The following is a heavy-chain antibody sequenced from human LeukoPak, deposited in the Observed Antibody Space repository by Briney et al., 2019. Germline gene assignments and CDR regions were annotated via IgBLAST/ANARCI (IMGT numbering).Heavy chain of an antibody. Sequence: PWGSLRLSCAASGFTFSSYSMNWVRQAPGKGLEWVSSISSSSSYIYYADSVKGRFTISRDNAKNSLYLQMNSLRAEDTAVYYCARVRGAGGITMVRGAPHYMDVWGKGTTVTISS. CDR3: ARVRGAGGITMVRGAPHYMDV. CDR1: GFTFSSYS. CDR2: ISSSSSYI. V-gene: IGHV3-21*01. D-gene: IGHD3-10*01. J-gene: IGHJ6*03.